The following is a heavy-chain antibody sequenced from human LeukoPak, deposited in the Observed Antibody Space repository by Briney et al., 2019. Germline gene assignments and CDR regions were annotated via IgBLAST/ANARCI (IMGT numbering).Heavy chain of an antibody. CDR3: AGGSAARLQYYYYMDV. Sequence: ASVSVSCKGSGYTFTIYGISWVGQAPGQGGEWMGWISAYKGKTNCTQKLQGRVTMTTATSTSTAYMELRSLRSDDTAVYYCAGGSAARLQYYYYMDVWGKGTTVTVSS. D-gene: IGHD6-6*01. CDR1: GYTFTIYG. V-gene: IGHV1-18*01. CDR2: ISAYKGKT. J-gene: IGHJ6*03.